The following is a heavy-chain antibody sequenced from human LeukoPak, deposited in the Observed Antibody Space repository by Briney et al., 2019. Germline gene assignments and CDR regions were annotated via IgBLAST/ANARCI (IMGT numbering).Heavy chain of an antibody. V-gene: IGHV4-61*09. CDR2: IHPSGST. Sequence: PSQTLSLTCTVSGGSISSGNYYWTWIRQPAGQGLEWIGHIHPSGSTDYNPSLTSRVTISIDTSKNQFSLNLSSVIAADTAVYFCARGNYDGSAYPFDYWGQGTLVTVAS. CDR1: GGSISSGNYY. CDR3: ARGNYDGSAYPFDY. D-gene: IGHD3-22*01. J-gene: IGHJ4*02.